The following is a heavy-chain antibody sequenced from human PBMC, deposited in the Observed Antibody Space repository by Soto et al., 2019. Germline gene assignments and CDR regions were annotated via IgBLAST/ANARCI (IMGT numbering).Heavy chain of an antibody. D-gene: IGHD1-26*01. V-gene: IGHV3-30*18. Sequence: QVQLVESGGGVVQPGRSLRLSCAASGFTFSSYGMHCVRQAPGKGLEWVAVISYDGSNKYYADSVKGRFTISRDNSKNTLYLQMNSLRAEDTAVYYCAKGPGAPLPGLFDYWGQGTLVTVSS. CDR2: ISYDGSNK. CDR3: AKGPGAPLPGLFDY. CDR1: GFTFSSYG. J-gene: IGHJ4*02.